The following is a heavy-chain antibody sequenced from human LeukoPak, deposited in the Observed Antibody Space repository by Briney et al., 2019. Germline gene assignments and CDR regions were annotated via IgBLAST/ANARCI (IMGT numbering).Heavy chain of an antibody. CDR3: ARGQRSPGYGSSWGAFDI. Sequence: SETLSLTCTVSGGSISSYYWSWIRQPPGKGLEWIGYIYYSGSTNYNPSLKSRVTISVDTSKNQFSLKLSSVTAADTAVYYCARGQRSPGYGSSWGAFDIWGQGTMVTVSS. V-gene: IGHV4-59*12. CDR1: GGSISSYY. CDR2: IYYSGST. D-gene: IGHD6-13*01. J-gene: IGHJ3*02.